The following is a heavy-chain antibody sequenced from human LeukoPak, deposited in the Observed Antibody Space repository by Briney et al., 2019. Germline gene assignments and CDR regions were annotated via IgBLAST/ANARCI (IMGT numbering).Heavy chain of an antibody. D-gene: IGHD3-10*01. Sequence: PSETLSLTCAVYGGSFSGYYWSWIRQPPGKGLEWIGEIYHSGSANYNPSLKSRVTISVDKSKNQFSLKLSSVTAADTAVYYCARDPGHGSGSYGDYYFDYWGQGTLVTVSS. CDR3: ARDPGHGSGSYGDYYFDY. V-gene: IGHV4-34*01. J-gene: IGHJ4*02. CDR1: GGSFSGYY. CDR2: IYHSGSA.